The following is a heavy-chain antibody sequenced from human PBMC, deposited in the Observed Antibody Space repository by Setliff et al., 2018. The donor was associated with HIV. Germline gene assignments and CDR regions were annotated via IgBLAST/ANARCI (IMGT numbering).Heavy chain of an antibody. J-gene: IGHJ5*01. CDR1: GVSMSTDY. CDR2: IHSSGKT. D-gene: IGHD6-13*01. CDR3: AKGAGWYGF. V-gene: IGHV4-59*01. Sequence: SETLSLTCSVSGVSMSTDYWSWLRQPPGKGLEWIAYIHSSGKTNYNPSLKSRVTISVDTSKNQFSLKLSSMTPADTAIYYCAKGAGWYGFWGQGTLVTVSS.